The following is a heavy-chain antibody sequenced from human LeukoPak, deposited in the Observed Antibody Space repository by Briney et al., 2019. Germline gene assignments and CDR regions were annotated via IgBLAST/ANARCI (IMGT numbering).Heavy chain of an antibody. CDR2: IGGSSSSI. CDR3: VREGFGELLEGFDY. J-gene: IGHJ4*02. D-gene: IGHD3-10*01. CDR1: GFTFSSYS. V-gene: IGHV3-21*01. Sequence: GGSLRLSCAASGFTFSSYSMNWVRQAPGKGLEWVSSIGGSSSSIYYADSVKGRFTISRDNAKNSLYLQMNSLRAEDTAVYYCVREGFGELLEGFDYWGQGSLVTASS.